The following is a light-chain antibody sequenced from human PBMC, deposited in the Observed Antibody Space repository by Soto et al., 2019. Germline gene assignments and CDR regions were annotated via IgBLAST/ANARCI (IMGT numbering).Light chain of an antibody. V-gene: IGLV1-51*01. CDR1: SSNIGAGYD. CDR2: DNH. Sequence: QSVLTQPPSVSGAPGQRVTISCTGSSSNIGAGYDVHWYQHLPGTAPKLLFYDNHKRPSGIPDRFSGSKSGTSATLGIPGLQTGDEADYYCATWDSSLSAVVFGGGTKVTVL. CDR3: ATWDSSLSAVV. J-gene: IGLJ2*01.